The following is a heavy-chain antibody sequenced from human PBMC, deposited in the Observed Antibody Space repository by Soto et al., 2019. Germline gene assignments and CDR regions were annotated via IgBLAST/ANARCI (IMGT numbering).Heavy chain of an antibody. J-gene: IGHJ4*02. Sequence: QVQLVESGGGVVQPGMTLRLSCTASGFTFSSHGMHWVRQAPGKGLEWVAVVSFDGTNKFYADSVKGRFTISRDNSKSTLYLQVDSLRPEDAAVYYCARDPKTSGGQHWAFNYFDSWGQGTLVTVSS. CDR3: ARDPKTSGGQHWAFNYFDS. D-gene: IGHD7-27*01. V-gene: IGHV3-30*03. CDR2: VSFDGTNK. CDR1: GFTFSSHG.